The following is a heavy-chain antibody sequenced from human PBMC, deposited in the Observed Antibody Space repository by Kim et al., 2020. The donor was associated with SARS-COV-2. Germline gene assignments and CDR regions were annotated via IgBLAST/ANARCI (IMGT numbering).Heavy chain of an antibody. CDR3: ARGQMADFDY. D-gene: IGHD6-19*01. V-gene: IGHV4-31*02. J-gene: IGHJ4*02. CDR2: T. Sequence: TYYNPSLKGRVTISVDTSKNQFSLKLSSVTAADTAVYYCARGQMADFDYWGQGTLVTVSS.